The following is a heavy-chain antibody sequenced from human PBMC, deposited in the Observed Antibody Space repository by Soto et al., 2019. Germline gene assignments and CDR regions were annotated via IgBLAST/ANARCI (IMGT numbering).Heavy chain of an antibody. J-gene: IGHJ6*02. Sequence: GGSLRLSCAASGFTFNSYGMHWVRQGPGNGLEWVAFISYDSTKTYYADSVKGRFTISRDNSNSALYVQMNSLTGEDTAVYYCARTRSAWSDFHYYSLDVWGQWTTVTVSS. CDR2: ISYDSTKT. CDR1: GFTFNSYG. V-gene: IGHV3-30*03. CDR3: ARTRSAWSDFHYYSLDV. D-gene: IGHD1-26*01.